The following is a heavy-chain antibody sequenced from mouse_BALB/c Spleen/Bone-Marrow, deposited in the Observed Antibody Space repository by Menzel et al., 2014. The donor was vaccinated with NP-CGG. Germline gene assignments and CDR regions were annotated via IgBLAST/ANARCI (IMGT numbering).Heavy chain of an antibody. CDR1: GYSITNDYA. V-gene: IGHV3-2*02. J-gene: IGHJ3*01. CDR2: ISYSGST. D-gene: IGHD2-2*01. Sequence: EVQLQQSGPGLVKPSQSLSLTCTVTGYSITNDYAWNWIRQFPGNKLEWMGYISYSGSTSYNPSLKSRISITRDTSKSQFFLWFYSVTPQDTPPYYSARSNAGFPAWFAYWGHETLFTLSA. CDR3: ARSNAGFPAWFAY.